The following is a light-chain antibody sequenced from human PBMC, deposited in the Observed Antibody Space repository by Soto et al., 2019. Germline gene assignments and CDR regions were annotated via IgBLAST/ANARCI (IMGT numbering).Light chain of an antibody. V-gene: IGKV1-8*01. J-gene: IGKJ4*01. CDR3: QQYYSYLL. CDR1: QGISSY. CDR2: AAS. Sequence: AIRMTQSPSSLSASTGDRVTSTCRASQGISSYLAWYQQKPGKAPKLLIYAASTLQSGVPSRFSGSGSGTDFTLTISCLQSEDFATYYCQQYYSYLLFGGGIKVEIQ.